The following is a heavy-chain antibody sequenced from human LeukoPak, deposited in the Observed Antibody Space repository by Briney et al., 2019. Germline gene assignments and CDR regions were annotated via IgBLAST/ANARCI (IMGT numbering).Heavy chain of an antibody. Sequence: PGGSLSLSCVASGFTFSSYAVSWFRQAPRKGLEWVSTVGRSGADTYYADSVRGRFTISKDSSKNTLQMNSLSAEDTAIYYCVKHSGGVYGNSDYWGQGILVTVSS. V-gene: IGHV3-23*01. D-gene: IGHD1-1*01. J-gene: IGHJ4*02. CDR1: GFTFSSYA. CDR2: VGRSGADT. CDR3: VKHSGGVYGNSDY.